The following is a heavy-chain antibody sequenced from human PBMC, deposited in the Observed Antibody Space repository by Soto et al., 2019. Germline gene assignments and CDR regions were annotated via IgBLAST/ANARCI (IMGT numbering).Heavy chain of an antibody. J-gene: IGHJ6*02. CDR3: TVNQQMVYYYYYYGMDV. CDR1: GFTFSNAW. D-gene: IGHD6-13*01. CDR2: IKSKTDGGTT. V-gene: IGHV3-15*01. Sequence: PGGSLRLSCAASGFTFSNAWMSWVRQAPGKGLEWVGRIKSKTDGGTTDYAAPVKGRFTISRDDSKNTLYLQMNSLKTEDTAVYYCTVNQQMVYYYYYYGMDVWGQGTTVTVYS.